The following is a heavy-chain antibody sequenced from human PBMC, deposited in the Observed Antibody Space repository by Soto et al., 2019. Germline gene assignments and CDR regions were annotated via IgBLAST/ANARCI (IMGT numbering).Heavy chain of an antibody. D-gene: IGHD2-2*01. J-gene: IGHJ6*02. Sequence: QVQLVQSGAEVKKPGSSVKVSCKASGGTFSSYAINWVRQAPGQGLEWMGGIIPISDTTNYAQKFQGRVTITADESTSTAYMELSSLRSEDTAVYYCARSQGSSTSLEIYDYYYYGMDVWGQGTTVTVSS. CDR2: IIPISDTT. CDR3: ARSQGSSTSLEIYDYYYYGMDV. CDR1: GGTFSSYA. V-gene: IGHV1-69*01.